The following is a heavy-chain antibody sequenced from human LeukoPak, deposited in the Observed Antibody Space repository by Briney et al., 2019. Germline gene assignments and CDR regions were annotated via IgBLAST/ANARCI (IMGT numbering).Heavy chain of an antibody. D-gene: IGHD3-10*01. CDR1: GGSISSGDYY. CDR2: IYYSGST. CDR3: ARGDFPMVRGALVPSAYSFDS. J-gene: IGHJ4*02. V-gene: IGHV4-30-4*01. Sequence: SETLSLTCTVSGGSISSGDYYWSWIRQPPGKGLEWIGYIYYSGSTYYNPSLKSRVTISVDTSKNQLSLKLSSVTAADTAVYYCARGDFPMVRGALVPSAYSFDSWGQGTLVTVSP.